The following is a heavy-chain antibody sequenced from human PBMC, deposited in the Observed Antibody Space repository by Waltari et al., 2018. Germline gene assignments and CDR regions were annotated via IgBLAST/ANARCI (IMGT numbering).Heavy chain of an antibody. CDR2: IYTRGST. CDR3: AREYSSGYYYHRDY. CDR1: GGSISSGSYY. J-gene: IGHJ4*02. Sequence: QVQLQESGPGLVKPSQTLSLTCTVSGGSISSGSYYWSWLRQPAGKGLEWIGRIYTRGSTNYNPSLKSRVTISVDTSKNQFSLKLSSVTAADTAVYYCAREYSSGYYYHRDYWGQGTLVTVSS. V-gene: IGHV4-61*02. D-gene: IGHD3-22*01.